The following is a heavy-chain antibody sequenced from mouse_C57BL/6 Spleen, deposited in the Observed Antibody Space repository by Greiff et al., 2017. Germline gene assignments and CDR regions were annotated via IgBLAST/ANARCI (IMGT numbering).Heavy chain of an antibody. Sequence: QVQLQQPGAELVKPGASVKLSCKASGYTFTSYWMHWVKQRPGQGLEWIGMIHPNSGSTNYNEKFKSKATLTVYKSSSTAYMQLSSLTSEDSAVDYCAREITTDWYFDVWGTGTTVTVSS. CDR1: GYTFTSYW. V-gene: IGHV1-64*01. D-gene: IGHD1-1*01. CDR2: IHPNSGST. J-gene: IGHJ1*03. CDR3: AREITTDWYFDV.